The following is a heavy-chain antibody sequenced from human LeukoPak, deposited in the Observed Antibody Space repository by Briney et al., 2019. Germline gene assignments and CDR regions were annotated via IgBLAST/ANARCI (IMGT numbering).Heavy chain of an antibody. V-gene: IGHV1-8*01. Sequence: ASVKVSCKASGYTFTSYDINWVRQATGQGLEWMGWMNPNSGNTGYAQKFQGRVTMTRNTSISTAYMELSSLRSEDTAVYYCARDVPGSIGTTARFDPWGQGTLVTVSS. CDR2: MNPNSGNT. CDR1: GYTFTSYD. D-gene: IGHD1-1*01. J-gene: IGHJ5*02. CDR3: ARDVPGSIGTTARFDP.